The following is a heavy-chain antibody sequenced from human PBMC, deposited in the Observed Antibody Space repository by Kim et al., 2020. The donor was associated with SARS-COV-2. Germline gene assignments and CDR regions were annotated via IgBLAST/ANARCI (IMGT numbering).Heavy chain of an antibody. V-gene: IGHV1-69*13. CDR3: AREGGYSGYDYVPSYFDY. CDR1: GGTFSSYA. D-gene: IGHD5-12*01. Sequence: SVKVSCKASGGTFSSYAISWVRQAPGQGLEWMGGIIPLFGTANYAQKFQGRVTITADESTSTAYMELSSLRSEDTAVYYCAREGGYSGYDYVPSYFDYWGQGTLVTVSS. J-gene: IGHJ4*02. CDR2: IIPLFGTA.